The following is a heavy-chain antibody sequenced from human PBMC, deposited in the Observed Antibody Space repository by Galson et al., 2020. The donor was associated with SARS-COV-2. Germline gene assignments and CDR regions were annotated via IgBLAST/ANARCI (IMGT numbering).Heavy chain of an antibody. V-gene: IGHV3-11*01. J-gene: IGHJ6*02. D-gene: IGHD2-15*01. CDR1: GFTFSDYY. CDR3: ARMMWTPIVVVVAATRAHYGMDV. Sequence: GGSLRLSCAASGFTFSDYYMSWIRQAPGKGLEWVSYISSSGSTIYYADSVKGRFTISRDNAKNSLYLQMNSLRAEDTAVYYCARMMWTPIVVVVAATRAHYGMDVWGQGTTVTVSS. CDR2: ISSSGSTI.